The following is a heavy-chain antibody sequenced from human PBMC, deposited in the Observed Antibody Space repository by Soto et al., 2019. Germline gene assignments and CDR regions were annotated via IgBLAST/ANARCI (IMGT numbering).Heavy chain of an antibody. J-gene: IGHJ5*02. Sequence: QLQLQESGPGLVKPSETLSLTCTVSGGSISSSSYYWGWIRQPPGKGLEWIGSIYYSGSTNYNPSLKSRVTISVDTSKNQFSLKLSSVTAADTAVYYCARGTTGWFDPWGQGTLVTVSS. CDR3: ARGTTGWFDP. V-gene: IGHV4-39*07. CDR1: GGSISSSSYY. D-gene: IGHD1-7*01. CDR2: IYYSGST.